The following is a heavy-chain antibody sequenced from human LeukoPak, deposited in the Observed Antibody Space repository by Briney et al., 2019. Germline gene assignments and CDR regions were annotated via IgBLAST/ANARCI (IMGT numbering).Heavy chain of an antibody. CDR1: GFTFSTYS. V-gene: IGHV3-21*01. CDR3: ARRVYNSGWYIDY. Sequence: TGGSLRLSCAASGFTFSTYSMNWVRQAPGKGLEWVSSISSSGGYIFDADSVKGRFTISRDNSKNTLYLQMNSLRAEDTAVYYCARRVYNSGWYIDYWGQGTLVTVSS. D-gene: IGHD6-19*01. CDR2: ISSSGGYI. J-gene: IGHJ4*02.